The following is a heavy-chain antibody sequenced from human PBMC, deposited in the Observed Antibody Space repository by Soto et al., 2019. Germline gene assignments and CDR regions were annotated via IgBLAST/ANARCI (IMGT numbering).Heavy chain of an antibody. D-gene: IGHD4-17*01. CDR3: ARGGLRAYWIDP. J-gene: IGHJ5*02. Sequence: EVQLVESGGALVQPGGSLRLSCAASGFTFSNYWIHWVRQDPGEGLVWLSRINGDGSGTNYADSVKGRFTISRDNAKNTVYVQMNSLRAEDTAVYYCARGGLRAYWIDPWGQGTLVTVSS. CDR1: GFTFSNYW. CDR2: INGDGSGT. V-gene: IGHV3-74*01.